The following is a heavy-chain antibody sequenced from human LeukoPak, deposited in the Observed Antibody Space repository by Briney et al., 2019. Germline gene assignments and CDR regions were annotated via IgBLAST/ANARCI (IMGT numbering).Heavy chain of an antibody. V-gene: IGHV3-53*01. J-gene: IGHJ4*02. Sequence: PGGSLRLSCAASGFTVSSNYMSWVRQAPGKGLEWVSVIYNGGSTYYADSVKGRFTISRDNSKNTLYLQMNSLRAEDTAVYYCAREWNRDGCNKFDYWGQGTLVTVSS. CDR2: IYNGGST. D-gene: IGHD5-24*01. CDR3: AREWNRDGCNKFDY. CDR1: GFTVSSNY.